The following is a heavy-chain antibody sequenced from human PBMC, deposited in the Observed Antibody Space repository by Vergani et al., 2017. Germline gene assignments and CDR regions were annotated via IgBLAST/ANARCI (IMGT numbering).Heavy chain of an antibody. CDR2: IIPIFGTA. CDR1: GGTFSSYA. Sequence: QVQLVQSGAEVKKPGSSVKVSCKASGGTFSSYAISWVRQAPGQGLEWMGGIIPIFGTANYAQKFQVRVTITADESTSTAYMELSSLRSEDTAVYYCASANRNYRNLYCLDYWGQGTLVTVSS. J-gene: IGHJ4*02. CDR3: ASANRNYRNLYCLDY. V-gene: IGHV1-69*01. D-gene: IGHD3-16*02.